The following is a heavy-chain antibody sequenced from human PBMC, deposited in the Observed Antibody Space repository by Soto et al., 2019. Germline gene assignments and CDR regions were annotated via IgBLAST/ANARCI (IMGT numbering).Heavy chain of an antibody. CDR2: INPSGGST. J-gene: IGHJ4*02. CDR1: GYTFTSYY. V-gene: IGHV1-46*01. D-gene: IGHD3-16*01. CDR3: ARDPPYDYVWGCWFPRSGPPDY. Sequence: GASVKVSCKASGYTFTSYYMHWVRQAPGQGLEWMGIINPSGGSTSYAQKFQGRVTMTRDTSTSTVYTELSSLRSEDTAVYYCARDPPYDYVWGCWFPRSGPPDYWGQGTLVTVSS.